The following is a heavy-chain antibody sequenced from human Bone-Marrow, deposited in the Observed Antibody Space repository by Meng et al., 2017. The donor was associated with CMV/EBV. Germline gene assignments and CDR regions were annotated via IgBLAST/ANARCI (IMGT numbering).Heavy chain of an antibody. CDR1: GYTFTSYG. J-gene: IGHJ3*02. D-gene: IGHD2-2*02. CDR3: ARDFHCSSTSCYTREAFDS. V-gene: IGHV1-18*01. CDR2: ISAYNGNT. Sequence: ASVKVSCKASGYTFTSYGISWVRQAPGQGLEWMGWISAYNGNTNYAQKLQGRVTMTTDTSTSTAYMELRSLRSDDTAVYYCARDFHCSSTSCYTREAFDSWGQGTMVTVSS.